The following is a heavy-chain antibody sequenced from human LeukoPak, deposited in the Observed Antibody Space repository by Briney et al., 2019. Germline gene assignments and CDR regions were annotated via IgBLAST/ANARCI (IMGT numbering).Heavy chain of an antibody. CDR1: GFTFSSYW. CDR2: INQDGSEK. J-gene: IGHJ4*02. Sequence: GGSLRLSCAASGFTFSSYWMSWVRQAPGKGLEWVSNINQDGSEKYYVDSVKGRFTISRDNAKNSLYLQMNSLRAEDTAVYYCPKFDDYGDTYYFDFWGEGTLVTVSS. CDR3: PKFDDYGDTYYFDF. D-gene: IGHD4-17*01. V-gene: IGHV3-7*01.